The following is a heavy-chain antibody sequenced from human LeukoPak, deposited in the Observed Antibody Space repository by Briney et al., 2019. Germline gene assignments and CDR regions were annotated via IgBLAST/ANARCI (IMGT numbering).Heavy chain of an antibody. V-gene: IGHV4-38-2*01. J-gene: IGHJ5*02. CDR3: ARKYSYTSSWLS. CDR1: GYSISSGYY. Sequence: SETLSLTCAVSGYSISSGYYWGWIRQPPGKWLGWIGSIYHSGSTDYNPSLKSRVTISVDTSKNQSSLKLRSVTAADTAVYYCARKYSYTSSWLSWGQGTLVTVSS. CDR2: IYHSGST. D-gene: IGHD6-13*01.